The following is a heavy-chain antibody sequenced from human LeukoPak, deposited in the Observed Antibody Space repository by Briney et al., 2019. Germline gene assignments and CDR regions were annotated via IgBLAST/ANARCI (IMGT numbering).Heavy chain of an antibody. V-gene: IGHV3-23*01. Sequence: GGSLRLSCAASGFTFSSYAMSWVRQAPGKGLEWVSAISGSGGSTYYADSVKGRFTISRDNARNTLYLQMNSLRPEDTAIYYCASDRVFYGLDVWGQGTTVTVSS. CDR3: ASDRVFYGLDV. J-gene: IGHJ6*02. D-gene: IGHD1-14*01. CDR1: GFTFSSYA. CDR2: ISGSGGST.